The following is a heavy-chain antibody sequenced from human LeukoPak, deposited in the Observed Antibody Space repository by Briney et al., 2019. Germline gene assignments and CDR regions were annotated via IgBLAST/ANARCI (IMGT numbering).Heavy chain of an antibody. CDR2: IIPIFGTA. Sequence: SVKVSCKASGGTFSSYAISWVRQAPGQGLEWMGGIIPIFGTANYAQKFQGRVTITADESTSTAYMELSSLRSEDTAVYYCARSLTYYYDSSGYFYFDYWGQGTLVTVSS. CDR3: ARSLTYYYDSSGYFYFDY. J-gene: IGHJ4*02. D-gene: IGHD3-22*01. CDR1: GGTFSSYA. V-gene: IGHV1-69*13.